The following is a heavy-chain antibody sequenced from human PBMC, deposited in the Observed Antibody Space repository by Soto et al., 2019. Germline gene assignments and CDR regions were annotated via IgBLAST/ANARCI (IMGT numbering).Heavy chain of an antibody. CDR1: GGSMSSSNW. CDR3: ARYYVSGSYFDS. J-gene: IGHJ5*01. CDR2: IYQSGST. V-gene: IGHV4-4*02. D-gene: IGHD3-10*01. Sequence: SETLSLTCAVSGGSMSSSNWWSWVRQPPGKGLEWIGEIYQSGSTNYDSSLKSRVTISVDKSRNQFSLKLNSVTAADTAVYYCARYYVSGSYFDSWGQGTLVTVSS.